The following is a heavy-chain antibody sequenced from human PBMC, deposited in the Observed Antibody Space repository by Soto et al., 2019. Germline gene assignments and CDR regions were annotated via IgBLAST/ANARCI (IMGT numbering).Heavy chain of an antibody. CDR3: ARGIKAENHLDY. CDR1: GGSFSGYY. Sequence: SETLSLTCAVYGGSFSGYYWSWIRQPPGKGLEWIGEINHSGSTNYNPSLKSRVTISVDTSKNQFSLKLSSVTAADTAVYYCARGIKAENHLDYWGQGTLVTVSS. J-gene: IGHJ4*02. V-gene: IGHV4-34*01. CDR2: INHSGST.